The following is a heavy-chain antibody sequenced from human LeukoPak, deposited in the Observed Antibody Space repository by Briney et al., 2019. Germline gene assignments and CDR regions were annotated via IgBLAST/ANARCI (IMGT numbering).Heavy chain of an antibody. CDR1: GYTFTGYY. D-gene: IGHD6-19*01. J-gene: IGHJ5*02. Sequence: ASVKVSCKASGYTFTGYYIHWVRQAPGQGLEWMGWINPNSGGTNYAQKFQGRVTMTRDTSTSTVYMELSSLRSEDTAVYYCARSVYSIIAVAEGATNWFDPWGQGTLVTVSS. V-gene: IGHV1-2*02. CDR3: ARSVYSIIAVAEGATNWFDP. CDR2: INPNSGGT.